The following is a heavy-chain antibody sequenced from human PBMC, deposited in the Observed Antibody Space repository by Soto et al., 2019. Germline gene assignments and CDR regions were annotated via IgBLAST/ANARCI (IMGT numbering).Heavy chain of an antibody. Sequence: EVQLLESGGGLVQPGGSLRLSCAASGFTFSSYAMSWVRQAPGKGLEWVSAISGSGGSTYYADSVKGRFTISRDNSKNTVYLPRNSLRAEDTAVYYGAKGYYYDSRGYYYFYYWGPGTLVT. CDR2: ISGSGGST. D-gene: IGHD3-22*01. J-gene: IGHJ4*02. CDR1: GFTFSSYA. V-gene: IGHV3-23*01. CDR3: AKGYYYDSRGYYYFYY.